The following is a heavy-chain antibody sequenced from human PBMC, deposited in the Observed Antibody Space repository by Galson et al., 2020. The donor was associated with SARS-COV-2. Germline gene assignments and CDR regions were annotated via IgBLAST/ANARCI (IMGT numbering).Heavy chain of an antibody. V-gene: IGHV4-34*01. CDR1: GGSFSGYY. J-gene: IGHJ4*01. D-gene: IGHD2-8*02. Sequence: SETLSLTCAVYGGSFSGYYWSWIRQPPGKGLEWIGEINSSGSTNYNPSLKSRVTISVDTSKNHFSLKLSSVTAADTAVYYCAREETFFLVVSATRVCYFYFWVRVTLATVSS. CDR2: INSSGST. CDR3: AREETFFLVVSATRVCYFYF.